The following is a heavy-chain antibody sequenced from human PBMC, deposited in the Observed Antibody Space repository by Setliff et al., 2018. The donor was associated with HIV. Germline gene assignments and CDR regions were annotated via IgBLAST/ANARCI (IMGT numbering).Heavy chain of an antibody. V-gene: IGHV1-8*02. CDR1: GYTFTNYD. Sequence: ASVKVSCKASGYTFTNYDINWVRQAAGQGLEWMGWMNPGSRNTGYAQRLEGSVTMTRNTSISTAYMELNSLMSEDTAVYFCAIRREVVVATTRRGLDIWGQGTMVTVSS. CDR2: MNPGSRNT. D-gene: IGHD2-15*01. CDR3: AIRREVVVATTRRGLDI. J-gene: IGHJ3*02.